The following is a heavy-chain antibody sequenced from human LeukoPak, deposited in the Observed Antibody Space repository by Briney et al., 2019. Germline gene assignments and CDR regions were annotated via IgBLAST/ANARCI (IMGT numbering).Heavy chain of an antibody. V-gene: IGHV3-23*01. J-gene: IGHJ4*02. D-gene: IGHD4-17*01. CDR3: AKDRWTVTIIGDFDY. CDR1: GFTFSSYA. CDR2: ISGSGGST. Sequence: GGSLRLSCAASGFTFSSYAMSWVRQAPGKGLEWVSTISGSGGSTYYADSVKGRFTISRDNSKDTLYLQMNSLRAEDTAVYHCAKDRWTVTIIGDFDYWGQGTLVTVSS.